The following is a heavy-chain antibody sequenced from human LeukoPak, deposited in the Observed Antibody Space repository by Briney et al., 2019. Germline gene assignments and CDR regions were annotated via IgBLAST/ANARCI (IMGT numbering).Heavy chain of an antibody. CDR1: GFTFSSYG. D-gene: IGHD2-15*01. CDR2: ISYDGSNK. Sequence: GGSLRLSCAASGFTFSSYGMHWVRQAPGKGLEWVAVISYDGSNKYYADSVKGRFTISRDNSKNTLYLQMSNLGAEDTAVYYCTKCAAGGGSCYGWYWGQGTLVTVSS. J-gene: IGHJ4*02. V-gene: IGHV3-30*18. CDR3: TKCAAGGGSCYGWY.